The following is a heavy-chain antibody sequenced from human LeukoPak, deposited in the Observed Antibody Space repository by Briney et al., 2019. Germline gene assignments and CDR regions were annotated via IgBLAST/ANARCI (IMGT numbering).Heavy chain of an antibody. Sequence: GGSLRLSCAASGFTFSSYAMSWVRQAPGKGLEWVSAISGSGGSTYYADSVKGRFTISRDNSKNTLYLQMNSLRAEDTAVYYCAKVDGVVVPAAMGAFDIWGQGTRVTVSS. CDR3: AKVDGVVVPAAMGAFDI. V-gene: IGHV3-23*01. CDR2: ISGSGGST. CDR1: GFTFSSYA. D-gene: IGHD2-2*03. J-gene: IGHJ3*02.